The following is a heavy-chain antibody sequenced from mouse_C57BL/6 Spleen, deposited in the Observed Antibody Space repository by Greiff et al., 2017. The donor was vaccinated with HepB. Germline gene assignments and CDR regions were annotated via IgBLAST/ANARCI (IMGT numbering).Heavy chain of an antibody. Sequence: EVKLMESGAELVRPGASVKLSCTASGFNIKDYYMHWVKQRPEQGLEWIGRIDPEDGDTEYAPKFQGKATMTADTSSNTAYLQLSSLTSEDTAVYYCTRATTVVATRDYWGQGTTLTVSS. CDR3: TRATTVVATRDY. V-gene: IGHV14-1*01. CDR2: IDPEDGDT. CDR1: GFNIKDYY. J-gene: IGHJ2*01. D-gene: IGHD1-1*01.